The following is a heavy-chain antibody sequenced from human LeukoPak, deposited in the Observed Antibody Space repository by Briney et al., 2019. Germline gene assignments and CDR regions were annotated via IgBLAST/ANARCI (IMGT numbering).Heavy chain of an antibody. J-gene: IGHJ4*02. CDR3: AREVGGGATNYFDY. CDR1: GFTVSRNY. V-gene: IGHV3-53*01. D-gene: IGHD1-26*01. Sequence: PGGSLRLSCAASGFTVSRNYMSWVRQAPGKGLEWVSVIYSADSAYYADSVRGRFTISRDNSKNTLHLQMNSLRADDTAVYYCAREVGGGATNYFDYWGQGTLVTVSS. CDR2: IYSADSA.